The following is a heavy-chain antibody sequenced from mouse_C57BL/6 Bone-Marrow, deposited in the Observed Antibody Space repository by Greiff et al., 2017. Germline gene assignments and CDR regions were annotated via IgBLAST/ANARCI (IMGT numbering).Heavy chain of an antibody. CDR2: ICSGGSYT. CDR3: ARRCLDY. V-gene: IGHV5-6*01. CDR1: GFTFSSYG. J-gene: IGHJ2*01. Sequence: EVQVVESGGDLVKPGGSLKLSCAASGFTFSSYGMSWVRQTPDKRLEWVATICSGGSYTYYPDSVKGRFTISRDNAKNTLYLQMSSLKSEDTAMYYCARRCLDYWGQGTTLTVSS.